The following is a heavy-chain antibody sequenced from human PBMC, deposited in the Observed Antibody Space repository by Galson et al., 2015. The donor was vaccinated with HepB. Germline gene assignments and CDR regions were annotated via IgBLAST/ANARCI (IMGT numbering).Heavy chain of an antibody. Sequence: SLRLSCAASGFTFSSYAMSWVRQAPGKGLEWVSAISGSGDSIYYADSVKGRFTISRDNSKKTLYQQMNSLRAEDTAVYYCAKVAGSDYGDYLSPYGMDVWGKGTTVTVSS. CDR1: GFTFSSYA. CDR3: AKVAGSDYGDYLSPYGMDV. CDR2: ISGSGDSI. V-gene: IGHV3-23*01. J-gene: IGHJ6*04. D-gene: IGHD4-17*01.